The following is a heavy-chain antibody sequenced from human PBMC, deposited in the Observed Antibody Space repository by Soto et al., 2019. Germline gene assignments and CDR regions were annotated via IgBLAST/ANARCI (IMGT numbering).Heavy chain of an antibody. Sequence: PSQTLSLTCAISGDSVSSNTAFWNWIRQSPSRGLEWLGRTYFRSKWYNDYAVSVKSRIIINPDTSNNQFSLQLNSVTPEDTAVYFCAKGDNLGPKTGYAFDPWGQGIMVTVSS. CDR2: TYFRSKWYN. CDR3: AKGDNLGPKTGYAFDP. V-gene: IGHV6-1*01. CDR1: GDSVSSNTAF. D-gene: IGHD5-12*01. J-gene: IGHJ5*02.